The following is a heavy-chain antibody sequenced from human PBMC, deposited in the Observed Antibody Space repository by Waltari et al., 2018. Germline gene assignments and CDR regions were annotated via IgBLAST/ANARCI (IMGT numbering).Heavy chain of an antibody. CDR1: GGTFRSYA. CDR2: IIPIFGTA. J-gene: IGHJ5*02. Sequence: QVQLVQSGAEVKKPGSSVTVSCKASGGTFRSYAISWVRPAPGQGLEWMGGIIPIFGTANYAQKFQGRVTITADESTSTAYMELSSLRSEDTAVYYCARDVGLAARPINWFDPWGQGTLVTVSS. V-gene: IGHV1-69*01. D-gene: IGHD6-6*01. CDR3: ARDVGLAARPINWFDP.